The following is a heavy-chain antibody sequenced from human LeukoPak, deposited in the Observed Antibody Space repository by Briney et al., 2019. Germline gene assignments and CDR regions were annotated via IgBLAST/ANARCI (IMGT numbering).Heavy chain of an antibody. D-gene: IGHD1-7*01. CDR1: GFTFSSYA. Sequence: GESLRLSCATYGFTFSSYAMQWVRQAPGKGLEWVAAISYDGSNKYYADSVKGRSTVSRDNSKKTLYLQMNSLRAEDTAVFYCARGLYNWNLNYMDVWGKGTTVTVSS. CDR3: ARGLYNWNLNYMDV. V-gene: IGHV3-30*01. CDR2: ISYDGSNK. J-gene: IGHJ6*03.